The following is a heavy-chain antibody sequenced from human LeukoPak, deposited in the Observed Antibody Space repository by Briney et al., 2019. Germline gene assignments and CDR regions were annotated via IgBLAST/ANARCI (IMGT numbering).Heavy chain of an antibody. CDR3: ARLYGNYQNYFDY. CDR1: GGSISSITYY. J-gene: IGHJ4*02. CDR2: MYYRGNT. Sequence: SETLSLTCTVSGGSISSITYYWSWIRQPPGKGLEWVGHMYYRGNTFYNPSLKSRVTISVDTSKNQFSLKLRSVTAADTAVYFCARLYGNYQNYFDYWGQGTLVTVSS. V-gene: IGHV4-39*07. D-gene: IGHD1-7*01.